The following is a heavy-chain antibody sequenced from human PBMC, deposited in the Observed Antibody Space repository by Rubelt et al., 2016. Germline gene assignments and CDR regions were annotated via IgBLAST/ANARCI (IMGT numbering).Heavy chain of an antibody. CDR1: GGSISSGGYY. D-gene: IGHD3-22*01. J-gene: IGHJ4*02. V-gene: IGHV4-31*01. CDR2: FYLSGST. Sequence: QAQLQESGPGLVKPSQTLSLTCTVTGGSISSGGYYWSWIRQHPGKGLEWIGYFYLSGSTYYNPSLKSPVTISGDTAKNRVARELGSGTAADTAVYYCARGLITMTYWGQGTLVTVSS. CDR3: ARGLITMTY.